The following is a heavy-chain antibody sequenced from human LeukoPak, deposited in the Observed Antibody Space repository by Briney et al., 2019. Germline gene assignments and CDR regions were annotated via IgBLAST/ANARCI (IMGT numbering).Heavy chain of an antibody. V-gene: IGHV3-23*01. CDR1: GFTFSSYA. CDR2: ISGSGDT. Sequence: GGSLRLSCAASGFTFSSYAMSWVRQAPGKGLEWVSRISGSGDTYYADSVKGRFTISRDNSMNTLYLQLNSLRAEDTAIYYCARHDGSGYYYPLDQSGQGTLVTVSS. CDR3: ARHDGSGYYYPLDQ. D-gene: IGHD3-10*01. J-gene: IGHJ4*02.